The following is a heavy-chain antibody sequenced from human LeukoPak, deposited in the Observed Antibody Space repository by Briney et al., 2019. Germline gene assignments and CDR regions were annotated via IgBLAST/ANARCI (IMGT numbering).Heavy chain of an antibody. CDR2: MNPKSGNT. Sequence: ASVKVSCKASGYTFTRYDINWVRQATGQGLEWMGWMNPKSGNTGYAQKFQGRVTMTRNTSISTAYMELSSLRSEDTAVYYCARGQGWSSGTRGYYYYMDVWGKGTTVTVSS. D-gene: IGHD3-22*01. CDR1: GYTFTRYD. V-gene: IGHV1-8*01. CDR3: ARGQGWSSGTRGYYYYMDV. J-gene: IGHJ6*03.